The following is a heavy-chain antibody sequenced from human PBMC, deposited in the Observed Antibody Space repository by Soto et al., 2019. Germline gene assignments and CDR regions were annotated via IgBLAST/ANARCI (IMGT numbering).Heavy chain of an antibody. J-gene: IGHJ4*02. CDR3: ARDRIRGELPDY. D-gene: IGHD1-26*01. V-gene: IGHV3-30-3*01. CDR2: ISYDGSNQ. Sequence: QVQLVESGGGVVQPGRSLRLSCAASAFTFSSYAMHWVRQAPGKGLEWVALISYDGSNQYFADSVKCRFTISRDNSKNTLYLQMNSLRTEDTAVYYCARDRIRGELPDYWGQGTLVTVSS. CDR1: AFTFSSYA.